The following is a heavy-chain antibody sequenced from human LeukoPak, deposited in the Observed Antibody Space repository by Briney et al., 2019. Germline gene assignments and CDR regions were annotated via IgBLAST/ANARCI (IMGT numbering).Heavy chain of an antibody. Sequence: SETLSLTCTVSAGSTNSYYWSWIRRPAGKGLEWIGRIYTSGSTNYNPSPKSRVTMSVDTSKNQFSLKLSSVTAADTAVYYCARDKGILWPFDYWGQGTLVTVSS. V-gene: IGHV4-4*07. CDR2: IYTSGST. D-gene: IGHD2-21*01. J-gene: IGHJ4*02. CDR3: ARDKGILWPFDY. CDR1: AGSTNSYY.